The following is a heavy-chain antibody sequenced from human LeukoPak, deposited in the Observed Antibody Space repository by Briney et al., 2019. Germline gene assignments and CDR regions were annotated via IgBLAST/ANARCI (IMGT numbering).Heavy chain of an antibody. D-gene: IGHD5-12*01. CDR3: AAGFSSYWYFDL. CDR2: ISSSSRTI. CDR1: GFTFSSYS. Sequence: GGSLRLSCAASGFTFSSYSMNWVRQAPGKGLAWVSYISSSSRTIYYADSVKGRFTISRDNAKNSLYLQMNSLRDEDTAVYYCAAGFSSYWYFDLWGRGTLVTVSS. V-gene: IGHV3-48*02. J-gene: IGHJ2*01.